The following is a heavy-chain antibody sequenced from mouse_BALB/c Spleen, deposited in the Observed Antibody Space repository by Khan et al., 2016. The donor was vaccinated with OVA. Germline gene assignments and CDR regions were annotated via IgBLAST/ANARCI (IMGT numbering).Heavy chain of an antibody. J-gene: IGHJ3*01. V-gene: IGHV1S136*01. CDR3: ARDFGSSFWFAD. CDR1: GYTFPNYI. D-gene: IGHD1-1*01. Sequence: VQLQQSGPELVKPGASVKMSCKASGYTFPNYIIHWVKQKPGQGLEWIGYINPYNDGAKYNEKFKGKATLTSDKSSSTAYMELSGLTSEDSAVYYCARDFGSSFWFADWGPGTLVTVSA. CDR2: INPYNDGA.